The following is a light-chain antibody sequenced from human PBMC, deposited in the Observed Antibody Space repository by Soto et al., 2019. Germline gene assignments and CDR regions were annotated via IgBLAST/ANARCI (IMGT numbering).Light chain of an antibody. Sequence: DIQMTQSPSTLSAPVGDRVTITCRASQSIDSRFGWSQQRPGTATDPLIYDDYTLQSGVRSRSSGSGSGTEFTLTISSLQPEDFATYYCQQFNNYPLTFGGGTKVDIK. J-gene: IGKJ4*01. CDR2: DDY. CDR3: QQFNNYPLT. V-gene: IGKV1-5*01. CDR1: QSIDSR.